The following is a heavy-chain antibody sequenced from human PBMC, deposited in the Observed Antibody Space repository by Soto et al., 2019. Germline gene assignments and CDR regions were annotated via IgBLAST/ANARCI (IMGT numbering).Heavy chain of an antibody. Sequence: GGSLRLSCAASGFTFSSYWMHWVRQAPGKGLVWVSRINSDGSSTSYADSVKGRFTISRDNAKNTLYLQMNSLRAEDTAVYYCVYFDWRVRSHYGMDVWGQGTTVTVSS. J-gene: IGHJ6*02. CDR2: INSDGSST. CDR3: VYFDWRVRSHYGMDV. CDR1: GFTFSSYW. V-gene: IGHV3-74*01. D-gene: IGHD3-9*01.